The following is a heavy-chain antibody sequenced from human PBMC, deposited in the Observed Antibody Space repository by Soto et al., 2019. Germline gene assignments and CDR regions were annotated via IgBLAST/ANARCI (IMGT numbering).Heavy chain of an antibody. J-gene: IGHJ2*01. V-gene: IGHV1-69*01. CDR2: IIPIFGTA. CDR1: GGTFRSYA. D-gene: IGHD3-10*01. CDR3: ARALECKRYYYGSGSYFLDL. Sequence: HVQLVQSGAEVKKPGSSVKVSCKAAGGTFRSYAISWVRQAPGQGLEWMGGIIPIFGTANYAQKFQGRVTITADESTSTAYMELRSLRSEDTAVYYCARALECKRYYYGSGSYFLDLGGRGTLVTVSA.